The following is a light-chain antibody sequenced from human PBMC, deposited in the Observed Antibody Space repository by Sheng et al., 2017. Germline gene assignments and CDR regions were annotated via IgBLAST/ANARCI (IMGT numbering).Light chain of an antibody. CDR3: ASYAGIRIVL. CDR2: DVD. J-gene: IGLJ2*01. Sequence: QSALTQPASVSASPGQSVIISCTGTSNDVGGYKHVSWYQQHPGKVPKLMIYDVDNRPSGISNRFSGSKSGNTASLSVSDLQHEDEAVYYCASYAGIRIVLFGGGTKLTVL. V-gene: IGLV2-14*03. CDR1: SNDVGGYKH.